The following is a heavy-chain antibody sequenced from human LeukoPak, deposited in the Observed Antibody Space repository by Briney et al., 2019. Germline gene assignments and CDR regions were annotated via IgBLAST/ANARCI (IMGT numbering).Heavy chain of an antibody. Sequence: PSETLSLTCAVYGGSFSGYYWSWIRQSPGKGLEWIGEMQHSGGPIYNPSLKSRVAISLDTSRNHISLRLSSVTAADTAVYYCAREPGYCTGGRCYGGWFDPWAQGTLVTVSS. CDR2: MQHSGGP. CDR3: AREPGYCTGGRCYGGWFDP. J-gene: IGHJ5*02. CDR1: GGSFSGYY. D-gene: IGHD2-15*01. V-gene: IGHV4-34*01.